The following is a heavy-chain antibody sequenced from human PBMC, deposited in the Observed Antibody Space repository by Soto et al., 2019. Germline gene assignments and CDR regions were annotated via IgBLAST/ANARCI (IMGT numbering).Heavy chain of an antibody. CDR2: INPNSGGT. CDR1: GYTFTGYY. V-gene: IGHV1-2*02. CDR3: ARIYCSSTSCYGSLFDY. J-gene: IGHJ4*02. D-gene: IGHD2-2*01. Sequence: ASVKVSCKASGYTFTGYYMHWVRQAPGQGLEWMGWINPNSGGTNYAQKFQGRVTMTRDTSASTAYMELSSLRSEDTAVYYCARIYCSSTSCYGSLFDYWGQGTLVTVSS.